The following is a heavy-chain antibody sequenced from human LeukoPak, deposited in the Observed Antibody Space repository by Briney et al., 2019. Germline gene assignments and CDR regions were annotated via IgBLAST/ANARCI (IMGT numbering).Heavy chain of an antibody. Sequence: HGESLKISCKGSGYSFTSYWIGLVRQMPGKGLEWIGIIYPGDSYTRYSPPFQGQVTISADKSISTAYLQWSSLKASDTAMYYCARLQRWLLNWGQGTMVTVSS. CDR3: ARLQRWLLN. V-gene: IGHV5-51*01. CDR1: GYSFTSYW. CDR2: IYPGDSYT. J-gene: IGHJ3*01. D-gene: IGHD5-24*01.